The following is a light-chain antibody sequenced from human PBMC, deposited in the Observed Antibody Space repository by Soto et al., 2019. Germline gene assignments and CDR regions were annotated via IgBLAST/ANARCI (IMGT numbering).Light chain of an antibody. J-gene: IGKJ2*02. CDR2: YAS. CDR3: QQRAQWPST. Sequence: DIVLTQSPATLSLSPGERATLSCRASRSVGSFLAWYQQRPGQAPRLLIYYASNRAPGIPSRFGGGGSGTDFTLNISTLEPEDFAVYYCQQRAQWPSTFGQGTKLEI. CDR1: RSVGSF. V-gene: IGKV3-11*01.